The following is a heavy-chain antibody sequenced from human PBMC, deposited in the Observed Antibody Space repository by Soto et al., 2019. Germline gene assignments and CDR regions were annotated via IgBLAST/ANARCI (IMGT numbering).Heavy chain of an antibody. CDR2: INAGSGNT. CDR1: GYTFTGFS. Sequence: ASVKVSCKASGYTFTGFSLHWVRQAPGQRLEWMGWINAGSGNTKYSQKFQGRVTITRDTSISTAYMELSRLRSDDTAVYYCARDPITYYDILTGQGGFDYWGQGTLVTVSS. CDR3: ARDPITYYDILTGQGGFDY. V-gene: IGHV1-3*01. J-gene: IGHJ4*02. D-gene: IGHD3-9*01.